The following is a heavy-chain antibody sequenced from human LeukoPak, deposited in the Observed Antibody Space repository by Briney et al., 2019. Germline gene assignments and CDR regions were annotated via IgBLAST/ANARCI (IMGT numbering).Heavy chain of an antibody. CDR1: GGSICSSSYY. D-gene: IGHD2-15*01. CDR3: ARGDCSGGSCYLFDY. V-gene: IGHV4-39*01. J-gene: IGHJ4*02. Sequence: PSETLSLTCTVSGGSICSSSYYWGWIRQPPGKGLEWIGSIYYSGGTYYNPSLKSRVTISVDTSKNQFSLKLSSVTAADTAVYYCARGDCSGGSCYLFDYWGQGALVTVSS. CDR2: IYYSGGT.